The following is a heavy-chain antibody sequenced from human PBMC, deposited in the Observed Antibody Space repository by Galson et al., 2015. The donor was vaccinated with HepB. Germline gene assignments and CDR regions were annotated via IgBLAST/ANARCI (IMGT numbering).Heavy chain of an antibody. D-gene: IGHD2-2*01. V-gene: IGHV3-30*18. CDR1: GFTFSSYG. Sequence: SLRLSCAASGFTFSSYGMHWVRQAPGKGLEWVAVISYDGSNEYYADSVKGRFTISRDNSKNTLYLQMNSLRAEDTAVYYCAKDLVVVLGGFYGMDVWGQGTTVTVSS. CDR3: AKDLVVVLGGFYGMDV. J-gene: IGHJ6*02. CDR2: ISYDGSNE.